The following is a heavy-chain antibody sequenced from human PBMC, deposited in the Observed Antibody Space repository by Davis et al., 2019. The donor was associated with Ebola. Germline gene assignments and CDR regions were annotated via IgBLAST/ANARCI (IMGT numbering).Heavy chain of an antibody. J-gene: IGHJ4*02. D-gene: IGHD3-16*01. V-gene: IGHV3-7*03. CDR3: TRDHSPSDVWRRYFEF. Sequence: PGGSLRLSCAVSGYSFRNDWMAWARQAPGKGLEWVANINHIGYETYYGDSVKGRFTISRDNAKNSVYLQMDSLRVEDTAVYYCTRDHSPSDVWRRYFEFWGQGTLVTVSS. CDR1: GYSFRNDW. CDR2: INHIGYET.